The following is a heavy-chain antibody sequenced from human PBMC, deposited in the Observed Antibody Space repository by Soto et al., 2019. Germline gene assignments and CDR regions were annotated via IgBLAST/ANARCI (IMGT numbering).Heavy chain of an antibody. Sequence: ASVKVSCKASGYTFTGYYMHWVRQAPGQGLEWMGWINPNSGGTNYAQKFQGWVTMTRDTSISTAYMELSRLRSDDTAAYYCARAANWNDAWYFDYWGQGTLVTVSS. CDR2: INPNSGGT. D-gene: IGHD1-1*01. J-gene: IGHJ4*02. CDR3: ARAANWNDAWYFDY. V-gene: IGHV1-2*04. CDR1: GYTFTGYY.